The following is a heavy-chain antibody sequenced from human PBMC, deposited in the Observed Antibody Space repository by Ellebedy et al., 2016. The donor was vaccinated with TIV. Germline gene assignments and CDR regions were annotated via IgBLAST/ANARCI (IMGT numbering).Heavy chain of an antibody. CDR3: ARGMGSSGWFANFDY. CDR1: GGSISSYY. V-gene: IGHV4-34*01. Sequence: GSLRLXXTVSGGSISSYYWSWIRQPPGKGLEWIGEINHSGSTNYNLSLKSRVTKSVDTSKNQFSLKLSSVTAADTAVYYCARGMGSSGWFANFDYWGQGTLVTVSS. J-gene: IGHJ4*02. CDR2: INHSGST. D-gene: IGHD6-19*01.